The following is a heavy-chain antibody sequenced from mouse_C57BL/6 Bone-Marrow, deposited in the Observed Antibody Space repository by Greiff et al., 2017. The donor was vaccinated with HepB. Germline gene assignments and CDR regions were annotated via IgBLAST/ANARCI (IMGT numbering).Heavy chain of an antibody. CDR3: ARDYGSSLFAY. V-gene: IGHV1-69*01. CDR1: GYTFTSYW. D-gene: IGHD1-1*01. Sequence: QVRLQQPGAELVMPGASVKLSCKASGYTFTSYWMHWVKQRPGQGLEWIGEIDPSDSYTNYNQKFKGKSTLTVDKSSSTAYMQLSSLTSEDSAVYYCARDYGSSLFAYWGQGTRVTVSA. J-gene: IGHJ3*01. CDR2: IDPSDSYT.